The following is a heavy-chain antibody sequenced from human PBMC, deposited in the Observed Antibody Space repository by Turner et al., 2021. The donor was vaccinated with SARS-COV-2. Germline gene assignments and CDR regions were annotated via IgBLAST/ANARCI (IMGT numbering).Heavy chain of an antibody. D-gene: IGHD3-9*01. CDR1: GGSISDYY. CDR2: IYYSGST. Sequence: VQLQESGPGLVKPSETPFPPCTVSGGSISDYYWNWIRQPPGKGLEWIGYIYYSGSTNYNPSLKSRVTISVDTSKNQFSLKLSSVTAADTAVYYCARGLYFDWLPDYWGQGTLVTVSS. V-gene: IGHV4-59*01. CDR3: ARGLYFDWLPDY. J-gene: IGHJ4*02.